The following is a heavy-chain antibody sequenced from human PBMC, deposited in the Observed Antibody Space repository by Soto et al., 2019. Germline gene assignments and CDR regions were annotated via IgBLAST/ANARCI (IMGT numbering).Heavy chain of an antibody. CDR3: ARRPRMPARFRHDYESNYVDF. D-gene: IGHD4-17*01. CDR2: ISYTGTT. V-gene: IGHV4-39*01. CDR1: GGSIRSISYY. Sequence: SETLSRTCTVSGGSIRSISYYWDWIRQPPGKGLEWIGSISYTGTTYYNPSLKSRVTISVDTSKNQFSLNLSSVTAADTAVVYGARRPRMPARFRHDYESNYVDFWGQGTLVTVSS. J-gene: IGHJ4*02.